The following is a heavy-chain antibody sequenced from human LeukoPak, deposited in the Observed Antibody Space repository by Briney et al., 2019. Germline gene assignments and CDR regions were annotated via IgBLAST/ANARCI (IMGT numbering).Heavy chain of an antibody. V-gene: IGHV3-23*01. Sequence: GGSLRLSCAASAFTFSNYAKNWVRQAPGKGLEWVSTISSSGSSTYYADSVRGRFTISRDNSKNTLYLQMNSLRAEDTAVYYCAKDGPASWGYFDFWGQGTLVTVSS. D-gene: IGHD7-27*01. CDR1: AFTFSNYA. CDR3: AKDGPASWGYFDF. J-gene: IGHJ4*01. CDR2: ISSSGSST.